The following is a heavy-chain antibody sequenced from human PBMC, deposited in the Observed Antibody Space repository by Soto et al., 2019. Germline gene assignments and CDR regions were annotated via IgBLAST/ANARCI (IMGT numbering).Heavy chain of an antibody. CDR1: GFTFSSYG. J-gene: IGHJ6*03. CDR3: AYIAAAGKSNYYYMDV. CDR2: ISYDGSNK. Sequence: QVQLVESGGGVVQPGRSLRLSCAASGFTFSSYGMHWVRQAPGKGLEWVAVISYDGSNKYYADSVKGRFTISRDNSKNTLYLQMNSLRAEDTAVYYCAYIAAAGKSNYYYMDVWGKGTTVTVSS. V-gene: IGHV3-30*03. D-gene: IGHD6-13*01.